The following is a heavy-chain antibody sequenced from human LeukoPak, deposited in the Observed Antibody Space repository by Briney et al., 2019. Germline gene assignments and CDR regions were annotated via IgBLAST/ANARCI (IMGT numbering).Heavy chain of an antibody. CDR2: IYYSGST. CDR3: ARGWELPHFDY. J-gene: IGHJ4*02. Sequence: SETLSLTCTVSGGSISSYYWSWIRQPPGKGLEWIGYIYYSGSTNYNPSLKSRVTISVDTSKNQFSLRLSSVTAADTAVYYCARGWELPHFDYWGQGTLVTVSS. V-gene: IGHV4-59*01. D-gene: IGHD1-26*01. CDR1: GGSISSYY.